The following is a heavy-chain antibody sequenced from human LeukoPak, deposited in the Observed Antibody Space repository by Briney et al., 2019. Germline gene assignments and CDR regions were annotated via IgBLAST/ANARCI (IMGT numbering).Heavy chain of an antibody. CDR2: INPNSGGT. J-gene: IGHJ3*02. V-gene: IGHV1-2*02. Sequence: ASVRLSFKASGYTFTGYYMHWVRQAPGPGLEWMGWINPNSGGTIYAQKFQGRVTMTRDTSIRTAYMELSRLKSDDTAVYYCARDTLGYCSGGSCYSRSFDIWGPGTMVTVSS. D-gene: IGHD2-15*01. CDR1: GYTFTGYY. CDR3: ARDTLGYCSGGSCYSRSFDI.